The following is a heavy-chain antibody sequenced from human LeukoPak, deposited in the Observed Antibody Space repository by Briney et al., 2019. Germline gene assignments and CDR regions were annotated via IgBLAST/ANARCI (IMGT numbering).Heavy chain of an antibody. Sequence: SETLSLTCTVSGGSINSYYWSWIRQPPGKGLEWIGYIYYSGSTNYNPSLKSRVTISVDTSKNQFSLKLSSVTAADTAVYYCARLYGSGSYYIDYWGQGTLVTVSS. V-gene: IGHV4-59*01. D-gene: IGHD3-10*01. CDR1: GGSINSYY. J-gene: IGHJ4*02. CDR2: IYYSGST. CDR3: ARLYGSGSYYIDY.